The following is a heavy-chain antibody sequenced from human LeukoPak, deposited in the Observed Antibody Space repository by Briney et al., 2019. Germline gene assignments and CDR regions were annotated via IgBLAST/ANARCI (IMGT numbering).Heavy chain of an antibody. Sequence: SQTLSLTRTVSGDSISSGGYYWNWIRQHPGKGLERIGYIYYSGSTYYNPSLKSRVTISVDTSKNQFSLKLSSVTAADTAVYYCARALRLNGDYGYRVPFYHHWGQGTLVTVSS. CDR2: IYYSGST. CDR1: GDSISSGGYY. CDR3: ARALRLNGDYGYRVPFYHH. V-gene: IGHV4-31*03. D-gene: IGHD4-17*01. J-gene: IGHJ1*01.